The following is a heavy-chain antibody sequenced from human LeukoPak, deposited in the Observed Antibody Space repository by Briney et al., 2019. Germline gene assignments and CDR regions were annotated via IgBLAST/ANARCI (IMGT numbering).Heavy chain of an antibody. CDR3: ARVAYGNNATPFDH. V-gene: IGHV1-2*06. CDR1: GYIFTDYY. Sequence: ASVKVSCKASGYIFTDYYIHWVRQAPGQGPEWLGRINPNSGDTDSAQKFQGRVTMTRVTSITTVYMEMRRLTSDDTAVYYSARVAYGNNATPFDHWGQGTLVIVSS. J-gene: IGHJ4*02. D-gene: IGHD4-11*01. CDR2: INPNSGDT.